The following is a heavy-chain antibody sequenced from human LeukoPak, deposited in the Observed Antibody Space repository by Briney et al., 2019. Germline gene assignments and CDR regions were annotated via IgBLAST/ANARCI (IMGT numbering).Heavy chain of an antibody. J-gene: IGHJ4*02. V-gene: IGHV3-74*01. Sequence: GGSLRLSCAVSGFTFRNYWMQWVRQAPGKGPIWVSHISPDGTNTSYADSVKGRFTISRGNVKNTLYLQMSSLRAEDTAVYYCARDVTYYDFWGGIAGEAGFDYWSQGTLVTVSS. CDR1: GFTFRNYW. CDR2: ISPDGTNT. D-gene: IGHD3-3*01. CDR3: ARDVTYYDFWGGIAGEAGFDY.